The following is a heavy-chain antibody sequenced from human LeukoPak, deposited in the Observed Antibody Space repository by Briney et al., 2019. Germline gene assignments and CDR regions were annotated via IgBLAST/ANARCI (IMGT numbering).Heavy chain of an antibody. CDR3: AREQQLVWGRWAFDI. J-gene: IGHJ3*02. CDR2: INSDGSST. V-gene: IGHV3-74*01. CDR1: GFTFSSYW. D-gene: IGHD6-13*01. Sequence: GGSLRLSCAASGFTFSSYWMHWVRQAPGKGLVLVSRINSDGSSTSYADSVKGRFTISRDNAKNTLYLQMNSLRAEDTAVYYCAREQQLVWGRWAFDIWGQGTMFTVSS.